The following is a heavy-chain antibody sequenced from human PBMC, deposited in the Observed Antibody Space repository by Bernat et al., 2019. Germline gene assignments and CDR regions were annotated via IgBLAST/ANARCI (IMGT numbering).Heavy chain of an antibody. J-gene: IGHJ4*02. CDR1: GLTFNSSW. D-gene: IGHD3-3*02. CDR3: ARDRAFKTFDY. Sequence: EVQLVESGGGLVQPGGSLRLSCVVSGLTFNSSWMNWVRQAPGKGLEWVASMNPDGSAKWYVDYVKGRFTISRDNAKKSLSLPMNSLRDEDSAVFDCARDRAFKTFDYWGQGTLVTVSS. CDR2: MNPDGSAK. V-gene: IGHV3-7*01.